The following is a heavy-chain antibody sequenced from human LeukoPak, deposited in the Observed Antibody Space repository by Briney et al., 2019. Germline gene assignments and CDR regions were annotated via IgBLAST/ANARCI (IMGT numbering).Heavy chain of an antibody. V-gene: IGHV1-8*01. CDR1: GYTFTSYD. Sequence: ASVKVSCKASGYTFTSYDINWVRQATGQGLEWMGWMNPNSGNTGYAQKFQGRVTMTRNTSISTAYMELSSLRSEDTAVYYCARGSDLRAYSNYVGFDYWGQGTLVTVSS. J-gene: IGHJ4*02. CDR3: ARGSDLRAYSNYVGFDY. CDR2: MNPNSGNT. D-gene: IGHD4-11*01.